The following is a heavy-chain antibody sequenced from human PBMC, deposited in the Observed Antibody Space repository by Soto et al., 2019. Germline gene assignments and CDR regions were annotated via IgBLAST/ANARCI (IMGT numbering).Heavy chain of an antibody. Sequence: ASVKVSCKASGYTFTSYAMHWVRQAPGQGLEWMGWINPNSGGTNYAQKFQGWVTMTRDTSISTAYMELSRLRSDDTAVYYCARGRRVFRGRPGGGAFAIWXQGTMVTVSS. V-gene: IGHV1-2*04. D-gene: IGHD3-10*01. CDR2: INPNSGGT. CDR1: GYTFTSYA. CDR3: ARGRRVFRGRPGGGAFAI. J-gene: IGHJ3*02.